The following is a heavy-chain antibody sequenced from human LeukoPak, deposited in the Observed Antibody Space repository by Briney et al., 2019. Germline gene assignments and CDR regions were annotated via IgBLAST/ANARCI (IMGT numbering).Heavy chain of an antibody. Sequence: GESLKISCKGSGYRFTTSWIGWVRQMPGKGLEWMGIIYPGDSDSRYSPSFQGQVTISVDKSINTAYLQWSSLKASDTATYYCARGFVVVPAATHWYFDVWGCGTLVSVSS. CDR3: ARGFVVVPAATHWYFDV. J-gene: IGHJ2*01. D-gene: IGHD2-2*01. V-gene: IGHV5-51*01. CDR1: GYRFTTSW. CDR2: IYPGDSDS.